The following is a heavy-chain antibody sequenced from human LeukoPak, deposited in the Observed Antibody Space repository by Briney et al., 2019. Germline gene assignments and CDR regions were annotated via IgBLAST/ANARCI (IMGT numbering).Heavy chain of an antibody. CDR1: GFTFSDYY. J-gene: IGHJ4*02. CDR3: ASRPSSSRFDY. Sequence: GGSLRLSCAASGFTFSDYYMSWIRQAPGKGLEWVSYISSSGSTIYYADSVKGRFTISRDNAKNSLYLQMNSLRAEDTAVYYCASRPSSSRFDYWGQGTLVTVSS. D-gene: IGHD6-6*01. V-gene: IGHV3-11*04. CDR2: ISSSGSTI.